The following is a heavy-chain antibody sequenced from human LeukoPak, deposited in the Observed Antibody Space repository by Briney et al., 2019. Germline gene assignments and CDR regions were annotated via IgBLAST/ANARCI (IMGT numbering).Heavy chain of an antibody. J-gene: IGHJ4*02. D-gene: IGHD3-10*01. CDR2: ISAYNGNT. CDR1: GYTFTSYG. CDR3: ARVTLWFGELSFDY. Sequence: GASVKVSCKASGYTFTSYGISWVRQAPGQGLEWMGWISAYNGNTNYAQKLQGRVTMTTDTSTSTAYMELRSLRSDDTAVYYCARVTLWFGELSFDYWGQGTLVTVSS. V-gene: IGHV1-18*01.